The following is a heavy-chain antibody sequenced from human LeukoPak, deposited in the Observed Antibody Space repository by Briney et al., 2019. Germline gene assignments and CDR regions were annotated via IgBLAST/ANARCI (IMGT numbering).Heavy chain of an antibody. D-gene: IGHD2-21*01. CDR1: GGTFSSYA. CDR3: ARVHPGGTGIPDYYYYYYGMDV. V-gene: IGHV1-69*13. Sequence: SVKVSCKASGGTFSSYAISWVRQAPGQGLEWMGGIIPIFGTANYAQKFQGRVTITADESTSTAYMELSSLRSEGTAVYYCARVHPGGTGIPDYYYYYYGMDVWGQGTTVTVSS. CDR2: IIPIFGTA. J-gene: IGHJ6*02.